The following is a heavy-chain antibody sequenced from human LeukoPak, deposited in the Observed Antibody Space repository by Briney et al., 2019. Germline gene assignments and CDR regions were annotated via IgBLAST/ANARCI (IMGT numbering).Heavy chain of an antibody. V-gene: IGHV3-33*01. CDR3: ARDLNIVVGPVHH. J-gene: IGHJ1*01. CDR1: GFTFSTYG. D-gene: IGHD2-2*01. CDR2: IWYDGSKE. Sequence: GGSLRLSCAASGFTFSTYGMHWVRQAPGKGLEWVSLIWYDGSKEYYADSVKGRFTISRDNSKNTLYLQMNSLRAEDTAVYYCARDLNIVVGPVHHWGQGTLVTVSS.